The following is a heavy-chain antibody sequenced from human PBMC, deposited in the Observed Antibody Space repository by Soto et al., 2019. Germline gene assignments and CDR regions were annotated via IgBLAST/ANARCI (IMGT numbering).Heavy chain of an antibody. D-gene: IGHD3-22*01. CDR2: IYYSGST. CDR3: ARDSDDSSGYYLGY. Sequence: SATLSLTCPVSGGSLSSGGYYWSWIRQHPGKGLEWIWYIYYSGSTYYNPSLKGRVTISVDTSKNQFSLKLSSVTAADTAVYYCARDSDDSSGYYLGYWGQGTLVTVSA. V-gene: IGHV4-31*02. J-gene: IGHJ4*02. CDR1: GGSLSSGGYY.